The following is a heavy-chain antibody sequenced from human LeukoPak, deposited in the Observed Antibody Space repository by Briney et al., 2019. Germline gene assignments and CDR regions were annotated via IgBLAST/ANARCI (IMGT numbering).Heavy chain of an antibody. D-gene: IGHD2-8*02. CDR2: IFPSGGEI. CDR3: ATYRQVLLPFEP. J-gene: IGHJ5*02. CDR1: GFTFSTFA. Sequence: GGSLRLSCAASGFTFSTFAMIWVRQPPGKGLEWVSSIFPSGGEIHYADSVRGRFTISRDNSKSTLSLQMNSLRAEDTAIYYCATYRQVLLPFEPWGQGTLVPVSS. V-gene: IGHV3-23*01.